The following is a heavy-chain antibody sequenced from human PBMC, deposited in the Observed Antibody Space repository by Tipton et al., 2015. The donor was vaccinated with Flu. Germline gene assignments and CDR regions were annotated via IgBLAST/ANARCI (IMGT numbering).Heavy chain of an antibody. J-gene: IGHJ6*02. CDR3: ARDRGYCSVGVCYMDV. V-gene: IGHV3-33*01. D-gene: IGHD2-8*02. Sequence: QVQLVQSGGGVVQPGRSLRLSCEASGFSFSSYGMHWVRQAPGKGLEWVAVIWFDGSKKYYADSVKGRFTISRDDSKSTVYLEMNSLRVEDTAVYYCARDRGYCSVGVCYMDVWGQGATVTVSS. CDR2: IWFDGSKK. CDR1: GFSFSSYG.